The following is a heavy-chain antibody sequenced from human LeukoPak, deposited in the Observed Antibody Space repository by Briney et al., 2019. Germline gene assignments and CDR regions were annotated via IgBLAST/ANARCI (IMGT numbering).Heavy chain of an antibody. V-gene: IGHV4-30-4*02. CDR1: GGSISSGDYY. CDR2: ISYSATA. Sequence: SETLSLTCSVSGGSISSGDYYWSWIRQAPGKGLEWIAYISYSATAYYNPSLRSRVTISVDTSNNQFSLKLSSVTAADTAVYYCARSHSGIYYGNIDDWGQGSLVTVSS. D-gene: IGHD1-26*01. J-gene: IGHJ4*02. CDR3: ARSHSGIYYGNIDD.